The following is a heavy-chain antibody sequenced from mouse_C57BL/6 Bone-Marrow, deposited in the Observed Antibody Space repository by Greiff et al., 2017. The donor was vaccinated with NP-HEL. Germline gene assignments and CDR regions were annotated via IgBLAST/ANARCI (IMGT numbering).Heavy chain of an antibody. CDR1: GYTFTDYN. CDR3: ARSDYYGSSYDYAMDY. D-gene: IGHD1-1*01. CDR2: INPNNGGT. V-gene: IGHV1-18*01. J-gene: IGHJ4*01. Sequence: VQLQQSGPELVKPGASVKIPCKASGYTFTDYNMDWVKQSHGKSLEWIGDINPNNGGTIYNQTFKGKATLTVDKSSSTAYMELRSLTSEDTAVYYCARSDYYGSSYDYAMDYWGQGTSVTVSS.